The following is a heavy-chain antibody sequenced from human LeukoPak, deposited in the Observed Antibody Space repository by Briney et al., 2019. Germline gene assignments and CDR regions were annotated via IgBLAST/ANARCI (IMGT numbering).Heavy chain of an antibody. CDR3: ARGPGRTLLGVVVPAAIAFDI. CDR2: INHSGST. D-gene: IGHD2-2*01. Sequence: PSETLSLTCTVSGGSISSSSYYWSWIRQPPGKGLEWIGEINHSGSTNYNPSLKSRVTISVDTSKNQFSLKLSSVTAADTAVYYCARGPGRTLLGVVVPAAIAFDIWGQGTMVTVSS. J-gene: IGHJ3*02. CDR1: GGSISSSSYY. V-gene: IGHV4-39*07.